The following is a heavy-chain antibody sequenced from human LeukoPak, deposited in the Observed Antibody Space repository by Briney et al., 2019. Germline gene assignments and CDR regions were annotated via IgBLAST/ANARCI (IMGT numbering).Heavy chain of an antibody. CDR3: ATSWILDP. D-gene: IGHD5-18*01. CDR1: GFTFSSYG. Sequence: PGRSLRLSCAASGFTFSSYGMHWVRKAPGKGLEWVAVISYDGSNKYYADSVKGRFTISRDNSKNTLYLQMNSLRAEDTAVYYCATSWILDPWGEGTLVTVSS. CDR2: ISYDGSNK. J-gene: IGHJ5*02. V-gene: IGHV3-30*03.